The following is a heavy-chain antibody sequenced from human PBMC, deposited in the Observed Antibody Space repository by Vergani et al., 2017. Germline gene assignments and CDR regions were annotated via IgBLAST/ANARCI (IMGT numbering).Heavy chain of an antibody. J-gene: IGHJ6*04. CDR3: AKGPGPGYGSGLIGMDV. CDR2: ISYDGSNK. D-gene: IGHD3-10*01. CDR1: GFTFSSYG. V-gene: IGHV3-30*18. Sequence: QVQLVESGGGVVQPGRSLRLSCAASGFTFSSYGMHWVRQAPGKGLEWVAVISYDGSNKYYADSVKGRFTISRDNSKNTLYLQMNSLRAEDTAVYYGAKGPGPGYGSGLIGMDVWGKGTTVTVSS.